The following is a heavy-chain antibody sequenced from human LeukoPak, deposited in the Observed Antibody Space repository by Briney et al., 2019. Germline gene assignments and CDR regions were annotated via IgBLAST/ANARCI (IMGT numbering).Heavy chain of an antibody. D-gene: IGHD2-15*01. CDR3: ARRSLVAATDY. CDR2: IYYSGST. CDR1: GGSISSSSYY. V-gene: IGHV4-39*01. Sequence: SETLSLTCTVSGGSISSSSYYWGWIRQPPGKGLGWIGSIYYSGSTYYNPSLKSRVTISVDTSKNQFSLKLSSVTAADTAVYYCARRSLVAATDYWGQGTLVTVSS. J-gene: IGHJ4*02.